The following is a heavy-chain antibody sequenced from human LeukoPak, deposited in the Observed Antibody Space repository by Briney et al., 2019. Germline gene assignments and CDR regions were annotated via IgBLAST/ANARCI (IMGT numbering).Heavy chain of an antibody. CDR1: GFTFSDHY. CDR2: TRNKANSYTT. J-gene: IGHJ4*02. Sequence: GGSLRLSCAASGFTFSDHYMDWVRQAPGKGLEWVGRTRNKANSYTTEYAASVKGRFTISRDDSKNSLYLQMNSLKTEDTAVYYCARVEIQLWLGFDYWGQGTLVTVSS. CDR3: ARVEIQLWLGFDY. D-gene: IGHD5-18*01. V-gene: IGHV3-72*01.